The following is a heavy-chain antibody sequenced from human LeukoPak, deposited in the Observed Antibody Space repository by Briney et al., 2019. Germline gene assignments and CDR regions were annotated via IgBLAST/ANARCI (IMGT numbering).Heavy chain of an antibody. CDR3: ARLGYCSSTSCYGEYYYYGMDV. CDR1: GGSISSYY. V-gene: IGHV4-59*01. CDR2: IYYSGST. Sequence: SETLSLTCTVSGGSISSYYWSWIRQPPGKGLEWIGYIYYSGSTNYNPSLKSRVTISVDTSKNQFSLKLSSVTAADTAVNYCARLGYCSSTSCYGEYYYYGMDVWGQGTTVTVSS. J-gene: IGHJ6*02. D-gene: IGHD2-2*01.